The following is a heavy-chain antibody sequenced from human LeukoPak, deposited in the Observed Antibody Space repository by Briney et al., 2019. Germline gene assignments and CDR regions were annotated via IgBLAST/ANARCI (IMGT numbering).Heavy chain of an antibody. Sequence: SETLSLTCTVSGGSISSGDYYWSWIRQPPGKGLEWIGYIYYSGSTYYNPSLKSRVTISVDTSKNQFSLKLSSVTAADTAVYYCARVVGNTHFDYWGQGTLVTVSS. D-gene: IGHD2/OR15-2a*01. CDR2: IYYSGST. J-gene: IGHJ4*02. CDR3: ARVVGNTHFDY. CDR1: GGSISSGDYY. V-gene: IGHV4-30-4*01.